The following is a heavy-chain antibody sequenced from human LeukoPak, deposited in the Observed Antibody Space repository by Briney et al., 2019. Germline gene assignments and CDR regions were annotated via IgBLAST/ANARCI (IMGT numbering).Heavy chain of an antibody. J-gene: IGHJ4*02. D-gene: IGHD3-10*01. CDR3: ASERWFGESSTGY. Sequence: GALRLSCAASGFTVSSNYMSWVRQAPGKGLEWVSVIYSGGSTYYADSVKGRFTISRDNSKNTLYLQMNSLRAEDTAVYYCASERWFGESSTGYWGQGTLVTVSS. CDR1: GFTVSSNY. CDR2: IYSGGST. V-gene: IGHV3-53*01.